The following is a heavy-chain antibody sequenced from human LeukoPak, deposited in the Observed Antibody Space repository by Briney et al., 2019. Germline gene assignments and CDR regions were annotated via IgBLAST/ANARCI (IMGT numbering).Heavy chain of an antibody. CDR3: ARIRSSGYHYFDY. V-gene: IGHV4-38-2*02. CDR2: IYHSGST. CDR1: GYSISSGYY. Sequence: SETLSLTCTVSGYSISSGYYWGWIRQPPGKGLEWIGSIYHSGSTYYNPSLKSRVTISVDTSKNQFSLKLSSVTAADTAVYYCARIRSSGYHYFDYWGQGTLVTVSS. D-gene: IGHD3-9*01. J-gene: IGHJ4*02.